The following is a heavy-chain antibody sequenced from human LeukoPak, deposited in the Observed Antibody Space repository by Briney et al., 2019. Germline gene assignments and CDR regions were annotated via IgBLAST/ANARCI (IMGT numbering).Heavy chain of an antibody. CDR2: IYYGGST. V-gene: IGHV4-61*01. CDR1: GASVSSGSYY. CDR3: AREPGETDEGFEY. Sequence: SESLSLTRTVSGASVSSGSYYWNWIRQPPGKGLEWIGHIYYGGSTDYNPSLKSRVTISADTTKNQFSLKMTSVTATETAVYYCAREPGETDEGFEYWGQGTLVTVSS. J-gene: IGHJ4*02. D-gene: IGHD1-14*01.